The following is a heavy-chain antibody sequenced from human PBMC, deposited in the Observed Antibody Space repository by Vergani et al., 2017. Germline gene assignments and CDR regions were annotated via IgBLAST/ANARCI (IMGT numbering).Heavy chain of an antibody. CDR1: GFKFSDHY. J-gene: IGHJ6*02. V-gene: IGHV3-11*04. CDR3: AKKPGISTARHYYAMDV. CDR2: ISPGASTV. Sequence: LEESGGGSVKPGGSLRLSCAASGFKFSDHYMSWIRQAPGKGLEWVSHISPGASTVSYTDSVTGRFTVSRDNDNNSLTLDMTTLRVEDTAVYYSAKKPGISTARHYYAMDVWGQGTTVTVSS. D-gene: IGHD1-14*01.